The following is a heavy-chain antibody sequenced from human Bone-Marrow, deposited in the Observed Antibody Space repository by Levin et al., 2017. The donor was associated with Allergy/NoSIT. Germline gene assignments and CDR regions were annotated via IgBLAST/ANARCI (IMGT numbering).Heavy chain of an antibody. CDR3: ARALYDFWSGYVLHNYYYYGMDV. J-gene: IGHJ6*02. V-gene: IGHV1-69*13. Sequence: ASVKVSCKASGGTFSSYAISWVRQAPGQGLEWMGGIIPIFGTANYAQKFQGRVTITADESTSTAYMELSSLRSEDTAVYYCARALYDFWSGYVLHNYYYYGMDVWGQGTTVTVSS. CDR2: IIPIFGTA. CDR1: GGTFSSYA. D-gene: IGHD3-3*01.